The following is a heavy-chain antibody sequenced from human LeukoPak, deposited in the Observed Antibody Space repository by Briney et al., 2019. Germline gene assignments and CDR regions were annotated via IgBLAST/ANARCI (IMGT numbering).Heavy chain of an antibody. CDR3: ARDQGGSYFYWYFDL. Sequence: PGGSLRLSCAASGFTFSSYGMHWVRQAPGKGLEWVAFIRYDGSNKYYADSVKGRFTISRDNSKNTLYLQMNSLRAEDTAVYYCARDQGGSYFYWYFDLWGRGTLVTVSS. D-gene: IGHD1-26*01. J-gene: IGHJ2*01. CDR1: GFTFSSYG. CDR2: IRYDGSNK. V-gene: IGHV3-30*02.